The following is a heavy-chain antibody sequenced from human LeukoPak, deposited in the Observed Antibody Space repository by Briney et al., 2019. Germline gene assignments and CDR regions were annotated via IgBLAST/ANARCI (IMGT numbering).Heavy chain of an antibody. CDR1: GFTFTRSA. J-gene: IGHJ3*02. CDR2: IVVGSGNT. Sequence: SVKVSCKASGFTFTRSAMQWVRQARGQRLEWIGWIVVGSGNTNYAQKFQERVTITRDMSTSTAYMELSSLRSEDTAVYFCAAADYYDSSGYYPYVFHIWGQGTMVTVSS. CDR3: AAADYYDSSGYYPYVFHI. V-gene: IGHV1-58*02. D-gene: IGHD3-22*01.